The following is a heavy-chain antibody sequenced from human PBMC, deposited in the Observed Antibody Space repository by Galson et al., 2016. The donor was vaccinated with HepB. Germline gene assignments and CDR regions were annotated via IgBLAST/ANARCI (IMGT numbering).Heavy chain of an antibody. D-gene: IGHD3-9*01. CDR2: IYWDDKT. CDR3: AHSSEYYDILTGGYYFDY. Sequence: PALVKPTQTLTLTCTFSGFSLSTSGVGVGWIRQPPGKAPEWLAVIYWDDKTRYSPSLKSRLTITKDTSKNQVVLTMTNMDPVDTATYYCAHSSEYYDILTGGYYFDYWGQGTPVTVSS. V-gene: IGHV2-5*02. CDR1: GFSLSTSGVG. J-gene: IGHJ4*02.